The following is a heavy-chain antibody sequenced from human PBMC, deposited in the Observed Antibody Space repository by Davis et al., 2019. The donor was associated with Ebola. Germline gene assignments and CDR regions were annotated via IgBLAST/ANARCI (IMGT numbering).Heavy chain of an antibody. V-gene: IGHV4-59*01. D-gene: IGHD1-7*01. CDR1: DDSFSDYY. CDR2: IYSRGST. Sequence: PGGSLRLSCIVSDDSFSDYYWTWIRQPPGEGLEWIGYIYSRGSTKYSPSLKSRVTISVDTSKDQFSLKLSSVTAADTAVYYCARGSISGTRDYFYYFIDVWGKGTTVTVSS. J-gene: IGHJ6*03. CDR3: ARGSISGTRDYFYYFIDV.